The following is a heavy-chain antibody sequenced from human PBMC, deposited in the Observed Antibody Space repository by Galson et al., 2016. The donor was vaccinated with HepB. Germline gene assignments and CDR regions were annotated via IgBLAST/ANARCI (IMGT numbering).Heavy chain of an antibody. J-gene: IGHJ5*01. CDR2: ISWNSGSV. D-gene: IGHD2-2*01. V-gene: IGHV3-9*01. Sequence: SLRLSCAASGFTFDDYAMHWVRQPPGKGLEWVSSISWNSGSVAYADYVKGRFTISRDNAKNSLSLQMNSLRADDTALYYCAKDILKYQLLTRAWFDSWGQGNLVTVSS. CDR1: GFTFDDYA. CDR3: AKDILKYQLLTRAWFDS.